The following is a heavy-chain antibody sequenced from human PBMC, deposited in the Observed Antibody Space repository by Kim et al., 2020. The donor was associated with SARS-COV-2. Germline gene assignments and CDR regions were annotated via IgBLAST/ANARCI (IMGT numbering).Heavy chain of an antibody. CDR3: ARGRGVIVVVVGATPPSFDY. D-gene: IGHD2-15*01. V-gene: IGHV4-61*01. CDR1: GGSVSSGSYY. Sequence: SETLSLTCTVSGGSVSSGSYYWSWIRQPPGKGLEWIGYIYYSGSTNYNPSLKSRVTISVDTSKNQFSLKLSSVTAADTAVYYCARGRGVIVVVVGATPPSFDYWGQGTLFTVSS. CDR2: IYYSGST. J-gene: IGHJ4*02.